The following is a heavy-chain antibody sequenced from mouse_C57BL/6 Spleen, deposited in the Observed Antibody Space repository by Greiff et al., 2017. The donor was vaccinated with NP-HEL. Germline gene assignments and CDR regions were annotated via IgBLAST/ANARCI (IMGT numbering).Heavy chain of an antibody. CDR1: GFTFSSYG. Sequence: EVKLVESGGDLVKPGGSLKLSCAASGFTFSSYGMSWVRQTPDKRLAWVATISSGGSYTYSPDSVKGRFTISRDNAKNTLYLQMSSLKSEDTAMYYCARQDTTVVADYYFDYWGQGTTLTVSS. CDR3: ARQDTTVVADYYFDY. CDR2: ISSGGSYT. D-gene: IGHD1-1*01. V-gene: IGHV5-6*02. J-gene: IGHJ2*01.